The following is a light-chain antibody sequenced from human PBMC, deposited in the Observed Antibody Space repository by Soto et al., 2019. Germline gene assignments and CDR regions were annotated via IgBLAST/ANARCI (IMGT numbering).Light chain of an antibody. J-gene: IGKJ2*01. V-gene: IGKV1-12*01. CDR3: QQAQSFPYT. Sequence: DIQMTQSPSSVSASVGDRVTITCRASRGVSSWLAWYQQKPGKAPKLLIYSVSRLQSGVPSRFSGSGSGTDFTLTISSLQPEDFATYFCQQAQSFPYTFGQGTKLEIK. CDR1: RGVSSW. CDR2: SVS.